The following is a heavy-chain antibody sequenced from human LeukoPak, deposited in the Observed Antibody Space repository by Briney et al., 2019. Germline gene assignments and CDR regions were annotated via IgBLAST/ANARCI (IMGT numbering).Heavy chain of an antibody. Sequence: GGSLRLSCADSGFTFSDYYMSWIRQAPGKGLEWVSYISSSGSTIYYADSVKGRFTISRDNAKNSLYLQMNSLRAEDTAVYYCARYTIFEYYFDYWGQGTLVTVSS. D-gene: IGHD3-3*01. V-gene: IGHV3-11*01. CDR2: ISSSGSTI. CDR1: GFTFSDYY. CDR3: ARYTIFEYYFDY. J-gene: IGHJ4*02.